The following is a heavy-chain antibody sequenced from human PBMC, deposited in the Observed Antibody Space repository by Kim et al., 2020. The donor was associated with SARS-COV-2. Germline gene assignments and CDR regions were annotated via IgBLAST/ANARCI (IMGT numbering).Heavy chain of an antibody. CDR3: AKSRPRVGATLFDY. J-gene: IGHJ4*02. Sequence: YYADSVKGRFTISRDNSKNTLYLQMNSLRAEDTAVYYCAKSRPRVGATLFDYWGQGTLVTVSS. D-gene: IGHD1-26*01. V-gene: IGHV3-23*01.